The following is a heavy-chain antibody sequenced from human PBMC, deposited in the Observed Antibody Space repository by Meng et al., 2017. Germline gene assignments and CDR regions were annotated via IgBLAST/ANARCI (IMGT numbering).Heavy chain of an antibody. Sequence: GGSLRLSCAASGFTFSSYSMNWVRQAPGKGLERVSSISSSSSYIYYADSVKGRFTISRDNAKNSLYLQMNSLRAEDTAVYYCARDRNLWFGELLPIYYYGMDVWGQGTTVTVSS. CDR3: ARDRNLWFGELLPIYYYGMDV. J-gene: IGHJ6*02. CDR2: ISSSSSYI. CDR1: GFTFSSYS. D-gene: IGHD3-10*01. V-gene: IGHV3-21*01.